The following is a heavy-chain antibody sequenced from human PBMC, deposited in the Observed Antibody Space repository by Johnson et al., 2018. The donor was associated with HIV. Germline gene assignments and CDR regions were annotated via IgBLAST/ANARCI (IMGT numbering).Heavy chain of an antibody. V-gene: IGHV3-7*02. CDR2: IQQDGSEK. CDR3: ASAAAGIETDAFDI. CDR1: GFTFSSYW. Sequence: VQLVESGGGLVQPGGSLRLSCAASGFTFSSYWMSWVRQAPGKGLEWVANIQQDGSEKYYVDSVKGRFTISRENAKNSLYLQMNSLRAGDTAVYYCASAAAGIETDAFDIWGQGTMVTVSS. J-gene: IGHJ3*02. D-gene: IGHD6-13*01.